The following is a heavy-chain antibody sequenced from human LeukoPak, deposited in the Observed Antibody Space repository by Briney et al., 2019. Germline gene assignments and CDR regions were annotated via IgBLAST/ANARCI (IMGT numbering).Heavy chain of an antibody. CDR1: GGSFSGYY. CDR2: INHSGST. Sequence: PSETLSLTCAVYGGSFSGYYWSWIRQPPGKGLEWIGEINHSGSTNYNPSLKSRVTISVDTSKNQFSLKLSSVTAADTAVYCCARARSLYDFWSGYYGNYFDYWGQGTLVTVSS. CDR3: ARARSLYDFWSGYYGNYFDY. J-gene: IGHJ4*02. D-gene: IGHD3-3*01. V-gene: IGHV4-34*01.